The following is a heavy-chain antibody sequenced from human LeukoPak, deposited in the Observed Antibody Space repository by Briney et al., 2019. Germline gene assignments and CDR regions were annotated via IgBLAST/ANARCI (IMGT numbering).Heavy chain of an antibody. CDR2: ISSYNGDT. V-gene: IGHV1-18*01. Sequence: ASVKPSCKASGYTFTSYGITWVRQAPGQGLEWMGWISSYNGDTKYAQKVQGRVTVTTDTSTSTAYMELRSLSLDDTAVYYCARGDYGGGFDYWGQGTLVTVSS. J-gene: IGHJ4*02. D-gene: IGHD4-23*01. CDR3: ARGDYGGGFDY. CDR1: GYTFTSYG.